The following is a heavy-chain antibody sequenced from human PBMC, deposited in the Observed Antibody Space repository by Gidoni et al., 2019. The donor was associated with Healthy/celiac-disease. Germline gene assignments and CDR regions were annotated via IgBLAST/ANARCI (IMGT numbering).Heavy chain of an antibody. D-gene: IGHD6-6*01. V-gene: IGHV4-34*01. J-gene: IGHJ6*02. CDR3: ARGPPSIYSSSSDYYYGMDV. CDR1: GGSFSGYY. Sequence: QVQLQQWGAGLLKPSETLSLTCAVYGGSFSGYYWSWIRQPPGKGLEWIGEINHSGSTNYNPSLKSRVTISVDTSKNQFSLKLSSVTAADTAVYYCARGPPSIYSSSSDYYYGMDVWGQGTTVTVSS. CDR2: INHSGST.